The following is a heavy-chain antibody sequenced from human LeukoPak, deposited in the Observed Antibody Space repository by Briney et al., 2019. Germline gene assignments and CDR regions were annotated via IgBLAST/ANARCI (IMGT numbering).Heavy chain of an antibody. V-gene: IGHV1-69*13. CDR1: GGSFYG. CDR2: IIPMFGIV. J-gene: IGHJ4*02. D-gene: IGHD3-16*01. CDR3: ARERGGVGFDY. Sequence: GASVKVSCKASGGSFYGINWVRQAPGQGLEWMGGIIPMFGIVNYTQKFEGRVTIIADESTSTVYMELSSLRPEDSAVYYCARERGGVGFDYWGQGTLVTVSS.